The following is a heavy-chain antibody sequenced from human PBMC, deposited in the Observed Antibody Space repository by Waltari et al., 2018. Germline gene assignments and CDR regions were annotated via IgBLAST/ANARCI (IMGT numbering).Heavy chain of an antibody. Sequence: ELQLVESGGGLVKPGGSLRLPCAASGFGFSDSAMNWVRQAPGKGLEWVSSIGGGSRSYIFYADSVKGRFTISRDNAKNSLYLQMNSLRADDTAVYYCTRDLYGSGGDWFDPWGQGTLVIVSS. CDR2: IGGGSRSYI. J-gene: IGHJ5*02. CDR3: TRDLYGSGGDWFDP. D-gene: IGHD3-10*01. CDR1: GFGFSDSA. V-gene: IGHV3-21*03.